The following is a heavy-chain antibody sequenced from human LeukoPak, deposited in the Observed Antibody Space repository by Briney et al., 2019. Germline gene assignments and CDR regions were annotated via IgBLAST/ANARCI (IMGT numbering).Heavy chain of an antibody. CDR3: ATRHSSSWGVDYKYYGMDV. J-gene: IGHJ6*02. CDR2: IRGTDST. Sequence: GGSLRLSCAASGFTFSTYAMSWVRQAPGKGLEWVSVIRGTDSTLYADSVKGRFTISTDNSKSTLYLEMNSLRADDTAVYYCATRHSSSWGVDYKYYGMDVWGRGTTVTVSS. D-gene: IGHD6-13*01. V-gene: IGHV3-23*01. CDR1: GFTFSTYA.